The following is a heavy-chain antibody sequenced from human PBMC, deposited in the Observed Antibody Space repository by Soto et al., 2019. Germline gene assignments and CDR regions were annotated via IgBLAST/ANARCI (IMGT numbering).Heavy chain of an antibody. CDR1: GYTFTGYY. V-gene: IGHV1-2*02. CDR2: INPVSGGT. J-gene: IGHJ6*02. CDR3: ARYRRPYAMDV. Sequence: ASVKVSCKXPGYTFTGYYMQWVRQAPGQGLEWMGYINPVSGGTSSPQKFQGRVTMTRDTSISTAYMELSSLTSDDTAVYYCARYRRPYAMDVWGQGTTVTVSS.